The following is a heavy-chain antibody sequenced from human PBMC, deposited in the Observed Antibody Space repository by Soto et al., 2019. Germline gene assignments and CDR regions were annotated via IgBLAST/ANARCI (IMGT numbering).Heavy chain of an antibody. CDR1: CASFTSNNW. D-gene: IGHD1-7*01. CDR2: IYRTGST. V-gene: IGHV4-4*02. J-gene: IGHJ4*02. CDR3: ASRDPGTSVDY. Sequence: PSETLSLTCAVSCASFTSNNWWTWVRQPPGQGLEWIGEIYRTGSTNYNPSLKSRVTISLDKSENQFSLKVTSLTAADTAVYYCASRDPGTSVDYWGQGTLVTVSS.